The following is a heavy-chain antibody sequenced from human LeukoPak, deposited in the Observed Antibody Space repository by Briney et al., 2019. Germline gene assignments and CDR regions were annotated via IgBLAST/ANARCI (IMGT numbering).Heavy chain of an antibody. D-gene: IGHD3-10*01. CDR1: GYTFTGYY. CDR2: INPNSGGT. CDR3: ARGRPMVRGVTDLYYFDY. J-gene: IGHJ4*02. V-gene: IGHV1-2*04. Sequence: ASVKVSCKASGYTFTGYYMHWVRQAPGLGLEWMGWINPNSGGTNYAQKFQGWVTMTRDTSISTAYMELSRLRSDDTAVYYCARGRPMVRGVTDLYYFDYWGQGTLVTVSS.